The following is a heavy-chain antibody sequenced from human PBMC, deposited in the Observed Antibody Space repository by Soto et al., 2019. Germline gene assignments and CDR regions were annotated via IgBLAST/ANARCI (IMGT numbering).Heavy chain of an antibody. D-gene: IGHD3-10*01. Sequence: SETLSVTCAVSGVSLISGNWWTWVRQSPQRGLEYIGEIFHDGTANYYPSFERRVAMSVDTSRNQFSLKLTSVTAADTAVYFCARLVYDTRLNYMYFDFWGPGTLVTVSS. CDR3: ARLVYDTRLNYMYFDF. V-gene: IGHV4-4*02. J-gene: IGHJ4*02. CDR2: IFHDGTA. CDR1: GVSLISGNW.